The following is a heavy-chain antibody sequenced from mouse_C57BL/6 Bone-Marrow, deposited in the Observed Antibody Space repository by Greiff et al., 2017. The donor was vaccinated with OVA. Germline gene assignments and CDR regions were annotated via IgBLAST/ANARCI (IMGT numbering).Heavy chain of an antibody. J-gene: IGHJ2*01. CDR2: INPNNGGT. V-gene: IGHV1-26*01. D-gene: IGHD1-1*01. CDR3: ARWDYGSYY. Sequence: EVQLQQSGPELVKSGASVKISCKASGYTFTDYYMNWVKQSHGKSLEWIGDINPNNGGTSYNQKFKGKATLTVDKSSSTAYMELRSLTSEDSAVYYCARWDYGSYYWGQGTTLTVSS. CDR1: GYTFTDYY.